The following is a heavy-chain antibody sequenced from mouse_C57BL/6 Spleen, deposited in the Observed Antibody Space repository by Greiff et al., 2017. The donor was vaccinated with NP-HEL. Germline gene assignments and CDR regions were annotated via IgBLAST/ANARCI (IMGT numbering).Heavy chain of an antibody. J-gene: IGHJ1*03. Sequence: VQLKESGGGLVKPGGSLKLSCAASGFTFSDYGMHWVRQAPEKGLEWVAYISSGSSTIYYADTVKGRFTISRDKAKNTLFLQMTSRRSEDTAMYYCARRDWDGWYFDVWGTGTTVTVSS. V-gene: IGHV5-17*01. CDR1: GFTFSDYG. D-gene: IGHD4-1*01. CDR3: ARRDWDGWYFDV. CDR2: ISSGSSTI.